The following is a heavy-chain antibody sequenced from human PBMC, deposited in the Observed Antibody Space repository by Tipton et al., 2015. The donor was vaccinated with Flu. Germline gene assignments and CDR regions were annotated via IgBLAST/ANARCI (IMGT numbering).Heavy chain of an antibody. CDR1: GFTFSSYG. D-gene: IGHD4-17*01. CDR2: IWYDGSNK. J-gene: IGHJ6*02. V-gene: IGHV3-33*01. Sequence: RSLRLSCAASGFTFSSYGMHWVRQAPGKGLEWVAVIWYDGSNKYYADSVKGRFTISRDNSKNTLYLQMNSLRAEETAVYYCARDQDDYGDYGPLGDYYYGMDVWGQGTTVTVSS. CDR3: ARDQDDYGDYGPLGDYYYGMDV.